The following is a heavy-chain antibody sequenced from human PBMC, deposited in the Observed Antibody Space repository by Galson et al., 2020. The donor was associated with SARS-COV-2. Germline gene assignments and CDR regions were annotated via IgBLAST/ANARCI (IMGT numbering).Heavy chain of an antibody. CDR1: GGSISSSSYY. V-gene: IGHV4-39*01. D-gene: IGHD3-10*02. CDR3: ARLRAITLYYFDY. Sequence: ETSETLSLTCTVSGGSISSSSYYWGWIRQPPGKGLEWIGSIYYSGSTYYNPSLKSRVTISVDTSKNRFSLKLSSVTAADTAVYYCARLRAITLYYFDYWGQGTLVTVSS. CDR2: IYYSGST. J-gene: IGHJ4*02.